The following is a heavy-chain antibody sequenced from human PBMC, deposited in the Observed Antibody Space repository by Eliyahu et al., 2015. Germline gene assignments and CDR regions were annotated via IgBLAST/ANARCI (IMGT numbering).Heavy chain of an antibody. CDR3: ARGRGWFDP. D-gene: IGHD3-10*01. CDR1: DGSISTYY. V-gene: IGHV4-59*08. J-gene: IGHJ5*02. Sequence: QVQLQESGPGLVKPSETLSLTCTVSDGSISTYYWTWIRQPPGEGLEWIGYIYYTGSTNYNPPLKSRVTISVDTSKNQFSLKLSSVTAADTAVYYCARGRGWFDPWGQGTLVTVSS. CDR2: IYYTGST.